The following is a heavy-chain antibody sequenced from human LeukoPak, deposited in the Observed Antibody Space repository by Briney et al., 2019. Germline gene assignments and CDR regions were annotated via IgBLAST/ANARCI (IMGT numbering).Heavy chain of an antibody. V-gene: IGHV1-18*01. CDR3: ARRFGSVTSMHGIDY. D-gene: IGHD3-10*01. CDR1: GYTFTSYG. J-gene: IGHJ4*02. CDR2: ISAYNGNT. Sequence: ASVKVSCKASGYTFTSYGISWVRQAPGQGLEWMGWISAYNGNTNYAQKLQGRVTMTTDTSTSTAYMELRSLRAEDTAVYYCARRFGSVTSMHGIDYWGQGTLVTVSS.